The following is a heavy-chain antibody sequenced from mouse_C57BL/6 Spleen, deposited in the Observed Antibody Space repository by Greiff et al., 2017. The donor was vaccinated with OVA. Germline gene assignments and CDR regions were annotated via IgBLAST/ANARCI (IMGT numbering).Heavy chain of an antibody. CDR1: GYTFTDYE. J-gene: IGHJ4*01. CDR2: IDPETGGT. V-gene: IGHV1-15*01. CDR3: TRPDSSGPDY. D-gene: IGHD3-2*02. Sequence: VQLQQSGAELVRPGASVTLSCKASGYTFTDYEMHWVKQTPVHGLEWIGAIDPETGGTAYNQKFKGKAILTADKSSSTAYMELRSLTSEDSAGYYCTRPDSSGPDYWGQGTSVTVSS.